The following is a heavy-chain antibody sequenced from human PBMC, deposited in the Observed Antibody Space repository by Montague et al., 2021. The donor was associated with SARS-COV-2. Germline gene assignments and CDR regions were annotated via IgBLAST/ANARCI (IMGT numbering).Heavy chain of an antibody. Sequence: SLRLSCAASGFTFSSYSMYWVRQAPGKGLEWVAVISSDGINKYFPDSVRGRFTISRDNSNNTVFLQMSSLRPEDTAAYYCARPGVQNNGWYLSYFEYWGQGSLVTVST. CDR2: ISSDGINK. CDR3: ARPGVQNNGWYLSYFEY. CDR1: GFTFSSYS. J-gene: IGHJ4*02. V-gene: IGHV3-30*04. D-gene: IGHD6-19*01.